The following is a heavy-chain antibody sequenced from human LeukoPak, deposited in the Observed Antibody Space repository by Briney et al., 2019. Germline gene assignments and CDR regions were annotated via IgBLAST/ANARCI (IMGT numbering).Heavy chain of an antibody. CDR3: AIGGGSAWSYYFDY. J-gene: IGHJ4*02. Sequence: GGSLRLSCAASGFTVSSNYMSWVRQAPGKGLEWVSVIYSGGSTYYADSVKGRFIISRDNSKNTLYLQMISLRAEDTAVYYCAIGGGSAWSYYFDYWGQGTLVTVSS. D-gene: IGHD6-19*01. CDR2: IYSGGST. CDR1: GFTVSSNY. V-gene: IGHV3-53*01.